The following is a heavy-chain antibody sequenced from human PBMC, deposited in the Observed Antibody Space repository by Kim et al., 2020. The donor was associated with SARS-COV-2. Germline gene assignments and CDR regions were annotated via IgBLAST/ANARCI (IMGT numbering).Heavy chain of an antibody. D-gene: IGHD3-16*01. CDR3: AKTLEAGINWGPFYFD. CDR2: LSGSGGTT. V-gene: IGHV3-23*01. Sequence: GGSLRLSCEASGFVFSNYAMSWVRQSPGKGLQWVSGLSGSGGTTFYAESGKGRFTVSRDNSKTTLYLQMNSLRADDTAVYFCAKTLEAGINWGPFYFD. CDR1: GFVFSNYA. J-gene: IGHJ4*01.